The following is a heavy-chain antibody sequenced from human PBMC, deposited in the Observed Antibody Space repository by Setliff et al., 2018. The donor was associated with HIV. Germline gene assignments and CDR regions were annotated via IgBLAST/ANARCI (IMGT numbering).Heavy chain of an antibody. J-gene: IGHJ3*02. V-gene: IGHV4-34*01. CDR3: ARTPKRWLQLSAFDI. Sequence: SETLSLTCAVYGGSFSGYYWSWIRQPPGKGLEWIGEINHSGSTNYNTSLKSRVTISVDTSKNQFSLKLSDVTAADTAVYYCARTPKRWLQLSAFDIWGQGTMVTVSS. CDR1: GGSFSGYY. D-gene: IGHD5-12*01. CDR2: INHSGST.